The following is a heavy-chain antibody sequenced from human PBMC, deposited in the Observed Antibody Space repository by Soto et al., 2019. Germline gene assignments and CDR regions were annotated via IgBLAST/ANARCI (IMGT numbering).Heavy chain of an antibody. J-gene: IGHJ3*02. CDR1: GATFSSYA. V-gene: IGHV1-69*13. CDR2: IIPIFGTA. D-gene: IGHD2-15*01. CDR3: ASGVRYCRGVSCYLPLKDAVDI. Sequence: ASVKVCCKASGATFSSYAISWVRQAPGQGIEWMGGIIPIFGTANYTQKFQGRVTITADESTSTAYMELRSLSSEDTAGSYSASGVRYCRGVSCYLPLKDAVDIYAAVPMVTLS.